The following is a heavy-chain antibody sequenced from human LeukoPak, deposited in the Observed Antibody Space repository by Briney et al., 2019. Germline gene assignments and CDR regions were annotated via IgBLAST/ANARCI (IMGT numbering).Heavy chain of an antibody. V-gene: IGHV3-30-3*01. J-gene: IGHJ4*02. D-gene: IGHD6-13*01. Sequence: PGGSLRLSCAASGFTFSRYAMHWVRQAPGKGLEWVAVISYDGSNKYYGDSVRGRFTISRDNSKNTLYLQMSGLRAEDTAVYYCARGYSSSWYAGYWGQGTLVTVSS. CDR2: ISYDGSNK. CDR1: GFTFSRYA. CDR3: ARGYSSSWYAGY.